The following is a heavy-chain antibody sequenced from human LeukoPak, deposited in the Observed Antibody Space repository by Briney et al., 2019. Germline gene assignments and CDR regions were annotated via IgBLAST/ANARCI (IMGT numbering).Heavy chain of an antibody. D-gene: IGHD1-26*01. CDR3: AKPPISGNYLYYFDY. Sequence: PGASLRLSCAVSGLTFSNYAMSWVRQAPGKGLEWVSDISGTGTSTYYADSVRGRFTISRDNSKNTLYLQMNSLRAEDTAVYYCAKPPISGNYLYYFDYWGQGTLVTVSS. CDR1: GLTFSNYA. J-gene: IGHJ4*02. V-gene: IGHV3-23*01. CDR2: ISGTGTST.